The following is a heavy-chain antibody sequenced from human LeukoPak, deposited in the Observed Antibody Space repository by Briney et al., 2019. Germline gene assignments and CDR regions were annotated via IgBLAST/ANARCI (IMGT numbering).Heavy chain of an antibody. D-gene: IGHD3-22*01. J-gene: IGHJ4*02. V-gene: IGHV3-23*01. CDR2: ISETGGNK. CDR3: AKDGAYDSSGYPPPTDFDY. CDR1: KFTISNYA. Sequence: PGGSLRLSCTASKFTISNYATTRVRQTPGKGLQWVSSISETGGNKYYAESVKGRFTISRENSRNTLYLQMNTLRAEDTALYYCAKDGAYDSSGYPPPTDFDYWGQGTLVTVSS.